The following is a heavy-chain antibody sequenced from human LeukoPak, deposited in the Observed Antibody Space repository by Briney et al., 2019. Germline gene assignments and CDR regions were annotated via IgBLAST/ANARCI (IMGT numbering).Heavy chain of an antibody. CDR3: ARGRPYYYYYGMDV. CDR1: GGSFSGYY. Sequence: SETLSLTCAVYGGSFSGYYWSWIRQPPGKGLEWIGEINHSGSTNYNPSLKSRVTISVDTSKNQFSLKLSSVTAADTAVYYCARGRPYYYYYGMDVWGQGTTVTVSS. V-gene: IGHV4-34*01. CDR2: INHSGST. J-gene: IGHJ6*02.